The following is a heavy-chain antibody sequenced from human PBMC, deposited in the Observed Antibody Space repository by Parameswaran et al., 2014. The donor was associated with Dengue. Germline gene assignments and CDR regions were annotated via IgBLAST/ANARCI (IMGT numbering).Heavy chain of an antibody. J-gene: IGHJ6*02. Sequence: WVRQAPGQGLEWMGIINPSGGSTSYAQKFQGRVTMTRDTSTSTVYMELSSLRSEDTAVYYCARVGWFGDPYYYYYGMDVWGQGTMVTVSS. CDR2: INPSGGST. V-gene: IGHV1-46*01. CDR3: ARVGWFGDPYYYYYGMDV. D-gene: IGHD3-10*01.